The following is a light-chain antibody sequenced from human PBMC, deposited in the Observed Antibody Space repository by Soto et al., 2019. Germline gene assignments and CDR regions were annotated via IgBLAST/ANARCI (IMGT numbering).Light chain of an antibody. J-gene: IGKJ4*01. CDR3: QQSNSFSLT. CDR2: DAS. V-gene: IGKV1-5*01. CDR1: QSVTAR. Sequence: DRVTITSRASQSVTARLAWYQQKPGKAPKLLIYDASILERGVPSRFSGSGSGTEFTLTISSLQHDDFATYYCQQSNSFSLTFGGGTKVDIK.